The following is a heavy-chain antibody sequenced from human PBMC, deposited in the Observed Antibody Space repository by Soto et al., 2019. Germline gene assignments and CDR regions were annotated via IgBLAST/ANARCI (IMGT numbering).Heavy chain of an antibody. V-gene: IGHV3-49*03. CDR3: TRRDWSSTSCQRRGSYYYYYMDV. D-gene: IGHD2-2*01. CDR1: GFTFGDYA. J-gene: IGHJ6*03. CDR2: IRSKAYGGTT. Sequence: GGSLRLSCTASGFTFGDYAMSWFRQAPGKGLEWVGFIRSKAYGGTTEYAASVKGRFTISRDDSKSIAYLQMNSLKTEDTAVYYCTRRDWSSTSCQRRGSYYYYYMDVWGKGTTVTVSS.